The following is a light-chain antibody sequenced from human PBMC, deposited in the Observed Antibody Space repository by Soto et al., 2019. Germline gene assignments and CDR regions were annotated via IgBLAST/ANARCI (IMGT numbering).Light chain of an antibody. Sequence: EIVLTQSPGTLSLSPGERATLSCRASQSVDSAYLAWYHQKPGQAPRLLIYGASSRATDIPDRFSGSGSGTDFTLTVSRLEPEDFAVYYCQQYGSSPYTFGQGTKLEI. CDR2: GAS. CDR3: QQYGSSPYT. V-gene: IGKV3-20*01. J-gene: IGKJ2*01. CDR1: QSVDSAY.